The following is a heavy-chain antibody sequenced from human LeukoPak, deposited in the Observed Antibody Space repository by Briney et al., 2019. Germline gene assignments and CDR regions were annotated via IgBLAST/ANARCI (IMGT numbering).Heavy chain of an antibody. CDR3: AKARVGATPFDY. V-gene: IGHV3-30*02. CDR2: IRYDGGNK. CDR1: GFTFSSYG. D-gene: IGHD1-26*01. J-gene: IGHJ4*02. Sequence: PGGSLRLSCAASGFTFSSYGMHWVRQAPGKGLEWVAFIRYDGGNKYYADSVKGRFTISRDNSKNTLYLQMNSLRAVDTAVYYCAKARVGATPFDYWGQGTLVTVSS.